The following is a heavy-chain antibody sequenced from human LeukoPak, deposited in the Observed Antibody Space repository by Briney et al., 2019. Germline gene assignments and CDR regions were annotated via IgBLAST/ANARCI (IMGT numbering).Heavy chain of an antibody. CDR2: ISSGGSTI. CDR3: ARDIVVVVAAKYYYYGMDV. D-gene: IGHD2-15*01. V-gene: IGHV3-11*01. J-gene: IGHJ6*02. CDR1: GFTFSDYY. Sequence: GGSLRLSCAASGFTFSDYYMSWIRQAPGKGLEWVSYISSGGSTIYYADSVKGRFTISRDNAKNSLYLQMNSLRAEDTAVYYCARDIVVVVAAKYYYYGMDVWGQGTTVTVSS.